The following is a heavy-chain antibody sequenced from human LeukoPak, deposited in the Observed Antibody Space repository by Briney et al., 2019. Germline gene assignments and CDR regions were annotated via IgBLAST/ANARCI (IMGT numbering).Heavy chain of an antibody. D-gene: IGHD3-10*01. Sequence: ASVKVSCKASGYTFTSYYMHWVRQAPGQGLGWMGIINPSGGSTSYAQKFQGRVTMTRDMSTSTVYMELSSLRSEDTAVYYCARPVKRYYGSGSYYNAPLGYWGQGTLVTVSS. CDR2: INPSGGST. V-gene: IGHV1-46*01. J-gene: IGHJ4*02. CDR1: GYTFTSYY. CDR3: ARPVKRYYGSGSYYNAPLGY.